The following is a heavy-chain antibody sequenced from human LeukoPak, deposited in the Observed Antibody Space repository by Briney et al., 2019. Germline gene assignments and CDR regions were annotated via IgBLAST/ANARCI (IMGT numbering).Heavy chain of an antibody. CDR2: INTNTGNP. V-gene: IGHV7-4-1*02. D-gene: IGHD3-9*01. Sequence: ASVKVSCKASGYTFTSYAMNWVRQAPGQGLEWMGWINTNTGNPTYAQGFTGRFVFSLDTSVSTAYLQISSLKAEDTAVYYCARPAKRYFDWLLDAAFDIWGQGTMVTVSS. J-gene: IGHJ3*02. CDR3: ARPAKRYFDWLLDAAFDI. CDR1: GYTFTSYA.